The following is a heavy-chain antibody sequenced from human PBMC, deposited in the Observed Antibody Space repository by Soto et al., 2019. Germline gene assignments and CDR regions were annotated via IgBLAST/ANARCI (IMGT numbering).Heavy chain of an antibody. V-gene: IGHV4-59*01. Sequence: KTSETLSLTCTVSGGSISSYYWSWIRQPPGKGLEWIGYIYYSGSTNYNPSLKSRVTISVDTSKNQFSLKLSSVTAADTAVYYCARDQVQGGWGNDFWSGYLGPSGMDVWGQGTTVTVSS. D-gene: IGHD3-3*01. CDR3: ARDQVQGGWGNDFWSGYLGPSGMDV. CDR1: GGSISSYY. CDR2: IYYSGST. J-gene: IGHJ6*02.